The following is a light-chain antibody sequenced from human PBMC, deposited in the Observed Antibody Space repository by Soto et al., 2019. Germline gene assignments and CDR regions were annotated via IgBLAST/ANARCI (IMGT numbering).Light chain of an antibody. J-gene: IGKJ2*01. CDR2: GAS. CDR1: QSVSSTY. CDR3: QQYGSSSYT. Sequence: EIVLTQSPGTLSLSPGERATLSCRASQSVSSTYLAWYQQNPGQAPRLLIYGASSRATGIPDRFSGSGSGTVFTLTMSRLEPEDLAVYFCQQYGSSSYTFGGGNKRELK. V-gene: IGKV3-20*01.